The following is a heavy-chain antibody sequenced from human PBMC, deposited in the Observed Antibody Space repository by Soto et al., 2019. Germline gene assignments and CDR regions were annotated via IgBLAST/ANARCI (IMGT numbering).Heavy chain of an antibody. Sequence: GASVKVSCKVSGYRLIELSMHWVRQAPGKGLEWMGGFDPENTDTTYAQKFQGRVIMTEDISSNTAYMEMSSLRSEDTAMYYCASIVTGWPRNSLDVWGQGTTVTVSS. CDR2: FDPENTDT. CDR3: ASIVTGWPRNSLDV. V-gene: IGHV1-24*01. J-gene: IGHJ6*02. D-gene: IGHD5-18*01. CDR1: GYRLIELS.